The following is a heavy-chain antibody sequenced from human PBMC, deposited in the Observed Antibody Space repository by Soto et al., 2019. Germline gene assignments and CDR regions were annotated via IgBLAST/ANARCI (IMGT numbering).Heavy chain of an antibody. CDR2: ISSSSGYL. D-gene: IGHD3-16*01. Sequence: EVQLVESGGGLVKPGGSLRLSCAASGFTFSAYNMNWVRQAPGKGLEWVSSISSSSGYLYYADSLKGRFTISRDNAKNSLFLQMNSLRAEDTALYYCARSEDDYAWGTALDYWGQGTLVTVSS. V-gene: IGHV3-21*01. J-gene: IGHJ4*02. CDR3: ARSEDDYAWGTALDY. CDR1: GFTFSAYN.